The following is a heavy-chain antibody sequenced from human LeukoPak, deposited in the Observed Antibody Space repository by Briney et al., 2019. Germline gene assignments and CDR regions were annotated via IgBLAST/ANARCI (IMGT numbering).Heavy chain of an antibody. CDR1: GFTFSDYY. Sequence: GGSLRLSCAASGFTFSDYYMSWIRQAPGKGLEWVSYIGKSGSTIYYADSVKGRFTISRDNAKKSLYLQMNSLRAEDTAVYYCAALRTNYDFWSGPWGVWGKGTTVTVSS. D-gene: IGHD3-3*01. J-gene: IGHJ6*04. V-gene: IGHV3-11*01. CDR3: AALRTNYDFWSGPWGV. CDR2: IGKSGSTI.